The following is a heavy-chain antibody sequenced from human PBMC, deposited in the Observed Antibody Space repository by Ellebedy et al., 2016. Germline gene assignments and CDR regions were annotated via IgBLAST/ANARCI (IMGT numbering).Heavy chain of an antibody. CDR1: GFTFSSYS. J-gene: IGHJ2*01. V-gene: IGHV3-21*01. CDR2: ISSSSSYI. D-gene: IGHD4-17*01. Sequence: GESLKISXAASGFTFSSYSMNWVRQAPGKGLEWVSSISSSSSYIYYADSVKGRFTISRDNAKNSLYLQMNSLRAEDTAVYYCARKTVYGDPGSYWYFDLWGRGTLVTVSS. CDR3: ARKTVYGDPGSYWYFDL.